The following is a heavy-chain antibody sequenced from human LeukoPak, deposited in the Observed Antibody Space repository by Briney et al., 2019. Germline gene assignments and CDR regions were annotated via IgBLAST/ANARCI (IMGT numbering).Heavy chain of an antibody. D-gene: IGHD2-15*01. J-gene: IGHJ6*03. CDR1: GYTFTSYG. Sequence: GASVKVSCKASGYTFTSYGISWVRQAPGQGLEWMGWISAYNGNTNYAQKLQGRVTMTTDTSMSTAYMELRSLRSDDTAVYYCARDFAALYCSGGSCYPYYYYMDVWGKGTTVTVSS. CDR3: ARDFAALYCSGGSCYPYYYYMDV. CDR2: ISAYNGNT. V-gene: IGHV1-18*01.